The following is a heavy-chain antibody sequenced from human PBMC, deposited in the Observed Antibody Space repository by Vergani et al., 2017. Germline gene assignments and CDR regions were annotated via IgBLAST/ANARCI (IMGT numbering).Heavy chain of an antibody. V-gene: IGHV1-46*03. CDR3: ARGDYGILTGYRY. D-gene: IGHD3-9*01. Sequence: QVQVVQSGAEVKKSGASVKVSCKTSGYTFSNYHMHWVRQAPGQGLEWMGIINPSGGHTNYAQKCQGRVTMTRDTSTSTVYKELSSLRSEDTAIYYCARGDYGILTGYRYWIQGTLVTVSA. CDR2: INPSGGHT. CDR1: GYTFSNYH. J-gene: IGHJ4*02.